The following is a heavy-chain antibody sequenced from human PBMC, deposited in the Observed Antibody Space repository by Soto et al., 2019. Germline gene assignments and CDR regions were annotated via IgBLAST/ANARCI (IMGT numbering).Heavy chain of an antibody. CDR1: GFTFSSYA. CDR2: ISGSGGST. D-gene: IGHD2-2*01. V-gene: IGHV3-23*01. CDR3: DCSSTSCQYLLFDP. Sequence: GGSLRLSCAASGFTFSSYAMSWVRQAPGKGLEWVSAISGSGGSTYYADSVKGRFTISRDNSKNTLYLQMNSLRAEDTAVYYCDCSSTSCQYLLFDPWGQGTLVTVSS. J-gene: IGHJ5*02.